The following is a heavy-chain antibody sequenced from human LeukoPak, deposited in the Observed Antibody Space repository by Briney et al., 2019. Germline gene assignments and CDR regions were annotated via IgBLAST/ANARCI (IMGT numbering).Heavy chain of an antibody. CDR3: ARDRNNYYFGC. J-gene: IGHJ4*02. Sequence: GGSLRLSCAASGFSFGIYGMRWVRQAPGKGLEWVAFIWADGTREFYADSVRGRFTVSRDNSNNTLYLHMTSLRAEDTALYYCARDRNNYYFGCYGQGALLSFSS. D-gene: IGHD1-20*01. CDR1: GFSFGIYG. CDR2: IWADGTRE. V-gene: IGHV3-33*01.